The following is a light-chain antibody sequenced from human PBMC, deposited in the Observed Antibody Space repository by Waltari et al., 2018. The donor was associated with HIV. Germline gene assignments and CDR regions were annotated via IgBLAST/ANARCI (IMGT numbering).Light chain of an antibody. CDR2: EVN. Sequence: QSALTQPPSASGSPGQSVTISCTGTSSDIGAYNYVSWYQQHPGKAPKLRSYEVNKRPSGVPDRLSGAKSGNVASLTVSGLQDDDEADFYCSSYAGSDNRVVFGGGTKLTVL. CDR3: SSYAGSDNRVV. CDR1: SSDIGAYNY. J-gene: IGLJ2*01. V-gene: IGLV2-8*01.